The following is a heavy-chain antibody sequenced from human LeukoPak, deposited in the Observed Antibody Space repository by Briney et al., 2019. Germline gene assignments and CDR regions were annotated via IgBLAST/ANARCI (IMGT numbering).Heavy chain of an antibody. CDR2: IYYSGST. J-gene: IGHJ4*02. V-gene: IGHV4-30-4*01. D-gene: IGHD3-16*01. CDR1: GGSISSGDYY. Sequence: PSETLSLTCTVSGGSISSGDYYWSWIRQPPGKGLEWIGYIYYSGSTYYNPSLKSRVTISVDTSENQFSLKLSSVTAADTAVYYCAGRPARGSFDYWGQGTLVTVSS. CDR3: AGRPARGSFDY.